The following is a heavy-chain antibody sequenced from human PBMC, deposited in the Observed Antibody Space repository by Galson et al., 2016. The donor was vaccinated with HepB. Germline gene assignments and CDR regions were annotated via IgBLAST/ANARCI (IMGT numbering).Heavy chain of an antibody. D-gene: IGHD2/OR15-2a*01. Sequence: SVKVSCKASGYTFTTSGISWVRQAPGQGLEWMGWISTYSGSTKYAQKFQGGLTLTTDSSTTTAYMGLRSLRFDDTALYYCARDVQYRFDVWGQGTLVTVSS. CDR2: ISTYSGST. CDR3: ARDVQYRFDV. CDR1: GYTFTTSG. J-gene: IGHJ3*01. V-gene: IGHV1-18*01.